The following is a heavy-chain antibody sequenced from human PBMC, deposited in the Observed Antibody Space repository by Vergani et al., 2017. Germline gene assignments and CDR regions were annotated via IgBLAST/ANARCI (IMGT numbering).Heavy chain of an antibody. Sequence: QLQLQESGPGLVKPSETLSLTCTVSGGSISSSSYYWGWIRQPPGKGLEWIGEIYHSGSTNYNPSLKSRVTISVAKSKNQFALKLCAVTAADTAVYYCARGGYDPNGFDPWGQGTLVTVSS. CDR3: ARGGYDPNGFDP. CDR1: GGSISSSSYY. CDR2: IYHSGST. J-gene: IGHJ5*02. V-gene: IGHV4-39*07. D-gene: IGHD2-15*01.